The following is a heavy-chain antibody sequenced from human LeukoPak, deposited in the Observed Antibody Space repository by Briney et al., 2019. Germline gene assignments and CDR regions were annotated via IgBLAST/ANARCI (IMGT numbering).Heavy chain of an antibody. D-gene: IGHD3-22*01. CDR3: AKDPAEGSSGYYS. Sequence: PGGSLSLSCAASGFTFSSYSMNWVRQAPGKGLEWVSSISSSSSYIYYADSVKGRFTISRDNSKNTLYLQMNSLRAEDTAVYYCAKDPAEGSSGYYSWGQGTLVTVSS. J-gene: IGHJ4*02. CDR2: ISSSSSYI. CDR1: GFTFSSYS. V-gene: IGHV3-21*01.